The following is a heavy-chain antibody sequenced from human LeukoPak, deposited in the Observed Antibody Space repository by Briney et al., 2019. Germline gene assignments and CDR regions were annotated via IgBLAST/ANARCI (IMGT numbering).Heavy chain of an antibody. V-gene: IGHV3-7*03. D-gene: IGHD3-3*01. CDR2: IKQDGSEK. J-gene: IGHJ6*02. CDR1: GFTFSSYW. CDR3: AREITIPYYYGMDV. Sequence: GGSLRLSCAASGFTFSSYWMSWVRQAPGKGLEWVANIKQDGSEKYYVDSVKGRSTISRDNAKNSLYLQMNSLRAEDTAVYYCAREITIPYYYGMDVWGQGTTVTVSS.